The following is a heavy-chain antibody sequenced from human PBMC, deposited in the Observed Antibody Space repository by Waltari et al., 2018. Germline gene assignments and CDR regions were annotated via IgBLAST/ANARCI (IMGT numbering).Heavy chain of an antibody. CDR2: ISSGGTNM. Sequence: EVQLVESGGGLVQPGGSLRLSWSASGFPFSSSEMNWVRQAPGKGLEWVSYISSGGTNMFYAESVKGRFTISRDNAKNSLYLHMNSLRVEDTAVYYCARERSVTGKGNLDYWGQGTLVTVSS. CDR1: GFPFSSSE. J-gene: IGHJ4*02. CDR3: ARERSVTGKGNLDY. V-gene: IGHV3-48*03. D-gene: IGHD3-10*01.